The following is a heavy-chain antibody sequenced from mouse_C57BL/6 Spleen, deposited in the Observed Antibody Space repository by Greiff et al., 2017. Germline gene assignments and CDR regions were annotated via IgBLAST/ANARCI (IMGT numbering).Heavy chain of an antibody. V-gene: IGHV1-26*01. D-gene: IGHD2-5*01. Sequence: EVQLQQSGPELVKPGASVKISCKASGYTFTDYYMNWVKQSPGKSLEWIGDINPNNGGTSYNQKFKGKATLTVDKSSSTAYMELRSLTSEDSAVYYCARSIVKGDYYAMDYWGQGTSVTVSS. CDR3: ARSIVKGDYYAMDY. CDR2: INPNNGGT. J-gene: IGHJ4*01. CDR1: GYTFTDYY.